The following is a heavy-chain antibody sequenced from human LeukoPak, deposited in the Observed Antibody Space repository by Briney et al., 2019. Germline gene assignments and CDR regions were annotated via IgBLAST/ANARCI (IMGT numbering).Heavy chain of an antibody. CDR2: IYTSGST. V-gene: IGHV4-61*02. CDR3: ARNAGGSIGSFLDAFDI. D-gene: IGHD2-2*01. J-gene: IGHJ3*02. Sequence: SQTLSLTCTVPGGSISSGSYYWSWIRQPAGKGLEWIGRIYTSGSTNYNPSLKSRVTISVDTSKNQFSLKLSSVTAADTAVYYCARNAGGSIGSFLDAFDIWGQGTMVTVSS. CDR1: GGSISSGSYY.